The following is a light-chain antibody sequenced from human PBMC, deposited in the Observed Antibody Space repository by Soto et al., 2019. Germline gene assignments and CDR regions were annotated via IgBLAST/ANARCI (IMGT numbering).Light chain of an antibody. V-gene: IGLV2-23*02. CDR1: TSEVGRENL. Sequence: QSALTRPASVSGSPGQSITISCTGTTSEVGRENLVSWYQQYPGKAPKLLIYDVSERPSGVSTRFSGSKSGNTASLTISGLQAEDEADYHCCSYASVRTYVIFGGGTKVTVL. CDR2: DVS. J-gene: IGLJ2*01. CDR3: CSYASVRTYVI.